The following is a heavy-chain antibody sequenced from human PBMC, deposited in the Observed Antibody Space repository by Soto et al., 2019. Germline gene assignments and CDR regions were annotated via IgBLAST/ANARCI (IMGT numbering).Heavy chain of an antibody. J-gene: IGHJ3*02. Sequence: GGSLRLSCAASGFTFSSYGMHWVRQAPGKGLEWVAVIWYDGSNKYYADSVKGRFTISRDNSKNTLYLQMNSLRAEDTAVYYCARDSNYYDRSGYYRVGAFDIWGQGTMVTVSS. D-gene: IGHD3-22*01. CDR1: GFTFSSYG. CDR3: ARDSNYYDRSGYYRVGAFDI. V-gene: IGHV3-33*01. CDR2: IWYDGSNK.